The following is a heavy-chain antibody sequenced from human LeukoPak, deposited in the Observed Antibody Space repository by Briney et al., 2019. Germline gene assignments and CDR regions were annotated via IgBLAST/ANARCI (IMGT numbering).Heavy chain of an antibody. CDR2: IYYSAST. CDR3: ARAHSADGSGWSDYFDY. CDR1: GGSISSSSYD. J-gene: IGHJ4*02. V-gene: IGHV4-39*07. D-gene: IGHD6-19*01. Sequence: PSETLSLTCTVSGGSISSSSYDWGWNRQPPGKGLEGIVSIYYSASTYYNPSLNSRVTISVDTSKNQFSLKLSSVTAADTAVYYCARAHSADGSGWSDYFDYWGQGTLVTVSS.